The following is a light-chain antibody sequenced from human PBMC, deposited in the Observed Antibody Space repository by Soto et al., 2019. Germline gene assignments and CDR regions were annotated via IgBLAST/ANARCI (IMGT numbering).Light chain of an antibody. J-gene: IGKJ3*01. CDR2: GAL. CDR1: QSVSNNY. CDR3: QQYGDSPLYT. V-gene: IGKV3-20*01. Sequence: IVLTQSPDILSVSPGERATLSCRASQSVSNNYLIWYQQKPGQAPRLLIFGALHRATGIPDRFSGSASGTDFTLTISRVEPEDVAVYYCQQYGDSPLYTFGPGTKVDIK.